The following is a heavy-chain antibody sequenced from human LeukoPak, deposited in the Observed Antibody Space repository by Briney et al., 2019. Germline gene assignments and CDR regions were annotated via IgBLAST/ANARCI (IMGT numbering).Heavy chain of an antibody. D-gene: IGHD3-10*01. CDR2: INPNSGGT. V-gene: IGHV1-2*02. CDR3: ARDLTVRGVIEDY. Sequence: ASVKVSCKASGYTFTGYYMHWVRQAPGQGLEWMGWINPNSGGTNYAQKFQGRVTMTRDTSISTAYMELSRLRSDDTAVYYCARDLTVRGVIEDYWSQGTLVAVSS. J-gene: IGHJ4*02. CDR1: GYTFTGYY.